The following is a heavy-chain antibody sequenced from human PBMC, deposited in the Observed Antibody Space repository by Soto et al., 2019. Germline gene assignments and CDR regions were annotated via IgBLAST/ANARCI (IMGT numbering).Heavy chain of an antibody. CDR2: ISGGGGAT. CDR3: VRDYIVVVPAAAPFDY. CDR1: GFTFSRYA. Sequence: GGSLRLSCAASGFTFSRYAMSWVRQAPGKGLGWVSGISGGGGATHYADSVKGRFTISKDNPKNTLYLQMNSLRAEDTAIYFCVRDYIVVVPAAAPFDYWGQGTPVTVSS. V-gene: IGHV3-23*01. J-gene: IGHJ4*02. D-gene: IGHD2-2*01.